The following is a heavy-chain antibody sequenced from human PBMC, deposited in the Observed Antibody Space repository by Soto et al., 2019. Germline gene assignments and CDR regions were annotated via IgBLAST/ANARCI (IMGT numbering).Heavy chain of an antibody. V-gene: IGHV3-64D*06. CDR2: IASGGDYT. Sequence: EVHLVESGGGLVQPGGSLRLSCAASGFTFSSSPMHWVRQAPGKGLEYVSAIASGGDYTYYTDSVKGRFTISMDNSKDELYRQMCSLRTEDTAVYYCVRWARSAVVGTGRFDYWGQGTLVTVSS. D-gene: IGHD6-19*01. CDR3: VRWARSAVVGTGRFDY. CDR1: GFTFSSSP. J-gene: IGHJ4*02.